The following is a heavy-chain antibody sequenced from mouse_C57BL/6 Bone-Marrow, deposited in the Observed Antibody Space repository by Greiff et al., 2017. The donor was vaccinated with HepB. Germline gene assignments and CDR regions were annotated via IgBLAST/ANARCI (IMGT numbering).Heavy chain of an antibody. V-gene: IGHV1-81*01. CDR1: GYTSTSYG. J-gene: IGHJ2*01. CDR3: ASPNYGSSYVDYFDY. Sequence: VQLQESGAELARPGASVKLSCKASGYTSTSYGISWVKQRTGQGLEWIGEIYPRSGNTYYNEKFKGKATLTADKSSSTAYMELRSLTSEDSAVYFCASPNYGSSYVDYFDYWGQGTTLTVSS. CDR2: IYPRSGNT. D-gene: IGHD1-1*01.